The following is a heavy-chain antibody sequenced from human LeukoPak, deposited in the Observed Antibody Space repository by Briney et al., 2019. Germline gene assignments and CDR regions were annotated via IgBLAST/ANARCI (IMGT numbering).Heavy chain of an antibody. CDR2: IRYDGSNK. D-gene: IGHD1-26*01. J-gene: IGHJ4*02. CDR3: ARDIGSYYSPFDY. Sequence: GGSLRLSCAASGFTFSNYGMHWVRQAPGKGLEWVAFIRYDGSNKYYADSVKGRFTISRDNSKNTLYLQMSSLRAEDTAVYYCARDIGSYYSPFDYWGQGTPVTVSS. V-gene: IGHV3-30*02. CDR1: GFTFSNYG.